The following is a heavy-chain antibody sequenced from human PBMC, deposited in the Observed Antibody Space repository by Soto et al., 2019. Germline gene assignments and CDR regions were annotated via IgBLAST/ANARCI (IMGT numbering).Heavy chain of an antibody. V-gene: IGHV1-2*02. Sequence: ASVKVSCKASGYTFTGYYMHWVRQAPGQGLEWMGWINPNSGGTNYAQKFQGRVTMTRDTPISTAYMELSRLRSDDTAVYYCARDVPLTIFGVVTPYYYYGMDVWGQGTTVTVSS. D-gene: IGHD3-3*01. CDR3: ARDVPLTIFGVVTPYYYYGMDV. CDR1: GYTFTGYY. J-gene: IGHJ6*02. CDR2: INPNSGGT.